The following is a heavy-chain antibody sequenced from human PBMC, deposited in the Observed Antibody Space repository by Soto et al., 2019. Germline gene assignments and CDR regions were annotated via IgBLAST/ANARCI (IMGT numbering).Heavy chain of an antibody. Sequence: PGGSLILSFAASGFTFSNYWMGWVRQVAGKGLAWVSNIKEDGSEKYYVDSVKGRFTISRDNAKNSVHLQMNSLRDEDTAVYYCVRFSILVSGRGRGALFASWGQGT. D-gene: IGHD6-19*01. V-gene: IGHV3-7*01. J-gene: IGHJ4*02. CDR2: IKEDGSEK. CDR3: VRFSILVSGRGRGALFAS. CDR1: GFTFSNYW.